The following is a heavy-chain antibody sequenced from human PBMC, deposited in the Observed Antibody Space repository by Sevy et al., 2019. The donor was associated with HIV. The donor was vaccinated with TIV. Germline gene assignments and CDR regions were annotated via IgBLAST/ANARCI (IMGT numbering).Heavy chain of an antibody. CDR2: ISAYNGNT. CDR3: AREGRYCSSTSCYNYMDV. D-gene: IGHD2-2*02. V-gene: IGHV1-18*04. J-gene: IGHJ6*03. CDR1: GYTFTSYG. Sequence: ASVKVSCKASGYTFTSYGISWVRQAPGQGLEWMGWISAYNGNTNYPQKLQGRVTMTTDTSTSTAYMELRSLRSDDTAVYYCAREGRYCSSTSCYNYMDVWGKGTTVTVSS.